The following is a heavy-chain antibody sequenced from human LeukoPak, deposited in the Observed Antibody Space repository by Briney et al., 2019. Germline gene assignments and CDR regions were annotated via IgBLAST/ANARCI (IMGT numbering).Heavy chain of an antibody. CDR3: AKDCGWLHFCS. J-gene: IGHJ5*02. V-gene: IGHV3-23*01. Sequence: GGSLRLSCAASGFTFSIHGMNWVRQAPGKGLEWVSGISPGADITYYAESVKGRFTISRDNSKNALYLQINTLRAEDTAIYYCAKDCGWLHFCSWGQGTLVTVSS. CDR1: GFTFSIHG. CDR2: ISPGADIT. D-gene: IGHD5-24*01.